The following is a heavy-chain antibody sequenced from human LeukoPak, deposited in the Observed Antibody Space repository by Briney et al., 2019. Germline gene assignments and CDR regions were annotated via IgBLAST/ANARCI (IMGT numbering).Heavy chain of an antibody. CDR1: GFTFSNYW. Sequence: GGSLRLSCVASGFTFSNYWMNWVRQAPGKGLEWVSYISSSGSTIYSADSVKGRFTISRDNAKNSLYLQMNSLRAEDTAVYYCAELGITMIGGVWGKGTTVTISS. V-gene: IGHV3-48*04. CDR3: AELGITMIGGV. J-gene: IGHJ6*04. CDR2: ISSSGSTI. D-gene: IGHD3-10*02.